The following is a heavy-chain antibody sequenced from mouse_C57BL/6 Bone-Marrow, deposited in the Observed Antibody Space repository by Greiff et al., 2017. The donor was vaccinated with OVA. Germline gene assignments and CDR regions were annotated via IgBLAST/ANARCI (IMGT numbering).Heavy chain of an antibody. CDR2: IYPGDGDT. J-gene: IGHJ4*01. CDR3: ARGLRRAMDY. V-gene: IGHV1-80*01. Sequence: VKLMESGAELVKPGASVKISCKASGYAFSSYWMNWVKQRPGKGLEWIGQIYPGDGDTNYNGKFKGKATLTADKSSSTAYMQLSSLTSEDSAVYFCARGLRRAMDYWGQGTSVTVSS. CDR1: GYAFSSYW. D-gene: IGHD2-4*01.